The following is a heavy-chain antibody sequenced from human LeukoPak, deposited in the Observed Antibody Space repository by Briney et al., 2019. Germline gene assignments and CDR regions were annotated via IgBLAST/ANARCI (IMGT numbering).Heavy chain of an antibody. CDR3: ARVHKESRSWSY. V-gene: IGHV3-7*01. CDR2: IKQDGSET. CDR1: GFTLSSYW. Sequence: GGSLRLSCAASGFTLSSYWMSWVRQAPGKGLEWVANIKQDGSETYYVDSVKGRFTISRDNAKNSLYLQMNSLRAEDTAVYYCARVHKESRSWSYWGQGTLVTVSS. D-gene: IGHD6-13*01. J-gene: IGHJ4*02.